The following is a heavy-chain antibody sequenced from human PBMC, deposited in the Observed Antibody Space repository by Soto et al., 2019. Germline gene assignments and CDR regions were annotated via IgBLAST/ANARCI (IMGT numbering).Heavy chain of an antibody. Sequence: GGSLRLSCAASGFTFSSYWMHWVRQAPGKGLVWVSRINSDGSSTSYADSVKGRFTISRGNSKNTLYLQMNSLRAEDTAVYYCAKQGIGDYYYYYYMDVWGKGTTVTVSS. CDR3: AKQGIGDYYYYYYMDV. CDR1: GFTFSSYW. V-gene: IGHV3-74*01. CDR2: INSDGSST. D-gene: IGHD6-13*01. J-gene: IGHJ6*03.